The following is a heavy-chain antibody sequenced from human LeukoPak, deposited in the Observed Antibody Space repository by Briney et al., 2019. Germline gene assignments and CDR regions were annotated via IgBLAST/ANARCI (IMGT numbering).Heavy chain of an antibody. J-gene: IGHJ4*02. V-gene: IGHV1-18*01. D-gene: IGHD3-22*01. Sequence: ASVKVSCKASGYTFTSYGISWVRQAPGQGLEWMGWISAYNGNTNYAQKFQGRVTMTRNTSISTAYMELSSLRSEDTAVYYCAITYYYDSSGYSKIFDYWGQGTLVTVSS. CDR2: ISAYNGNT. CDR1: GYTFTSYG. CDR3: AITYYYDSSGYSKIFDY.